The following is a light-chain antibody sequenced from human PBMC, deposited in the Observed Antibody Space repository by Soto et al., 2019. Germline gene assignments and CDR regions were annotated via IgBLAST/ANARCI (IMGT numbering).Light chain of an antibody. CDR3: QQYHTWTIT. V-gene: IGKV3-15*01. CDR1: QGVSRK. J-gene: IGKJ4*01. Sequence: DIVMTQSPATLSVAPGERVTFSCRASQGVSRKLAWYPHKPGQAPRILISGASTGETGIPARSSGSGSGTEFTLTISSLQSEDCAIYYCQQYHTWTITFGGGTKVDIK. CDR2: GAS.